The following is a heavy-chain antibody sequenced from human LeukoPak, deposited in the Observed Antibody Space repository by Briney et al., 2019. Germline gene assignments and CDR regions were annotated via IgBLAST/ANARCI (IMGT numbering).Heavy chain of an antibody. Sequence: SVKVSCKASGGTFSSYAISWVRQASGQGLEWMGRIIPILGIANYAQKFQGRVTITADKSTSTAYMELSSLRSEDTAVYYCARDQDGDPRGYWGQGTLVTVSS. D-gene: IGHD4-17*01. CDR1: GGTFSSYA. V-gene: IGHV1-69*04. CDR3: ARDQDGDPRGY. CDR2: IIPILGIA. J-gene: IGHJ4*02.